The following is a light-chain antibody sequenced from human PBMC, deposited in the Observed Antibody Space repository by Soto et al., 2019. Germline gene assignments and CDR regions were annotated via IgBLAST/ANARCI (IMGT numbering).Light chain of an antibody. V-gene: IGKV2-28*01. CDR3: MQALQTPPT. Sequence: VMTQSPLSLPVTPGAPASISCRSSQSLLHSNGYNYLDWYLQKPGQSPQLLIYLGSNRASGVPDRFSGSGSGTDFTLKISRVEAEDVGVYYCMQALQTPPTFGQGTKVDMK. J-gene: IGKJ1*01. CDR2: LGS. CDR1: QSLLHSNGYNY.